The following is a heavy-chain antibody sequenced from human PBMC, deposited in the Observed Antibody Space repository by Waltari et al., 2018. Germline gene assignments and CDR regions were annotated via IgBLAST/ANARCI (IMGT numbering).Heavy chain of an antibody. CDR2: IRYDGSNK. CDR1: GFTFSSYG. D-gene: IGHD2-21*01. CDR3: AKRDWDY. Sequence: QVQLVESGGGVVQPGGSLRLSCAASGFTFSSYGMHWVRQAPGKGLEWVAFIRYDGSNKYYADSVKGRFTISRDNSKNTLYLQMNSLRAEDTAVYYCAKRDWDYWGQGTLVTVSS. V-gene: IGHV3-30*02. J-gene: IGHJ4*02.